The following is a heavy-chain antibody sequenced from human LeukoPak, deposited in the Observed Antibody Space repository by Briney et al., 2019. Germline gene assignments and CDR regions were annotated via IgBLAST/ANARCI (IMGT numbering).Heavy chain of an antibody. CDR1: RFTFSSYS. V-gene: IGHV3-7*01. J-gene: IGHJ4*02. Sequence: GGSLRLSCAASRFTFSSYSMNWVRQAPGKGLEWVANIKQDGSEKYYVDSVKGRFTISRDNAKNSLYLQMNSLRAEDTAVYYCARDNFWSGYSVDYWGQGTLVTVSS. CDR3: ARDNFWSGYSVDY. D-gene: IGHD3-3*01. CDR2: IKQDGSEK.